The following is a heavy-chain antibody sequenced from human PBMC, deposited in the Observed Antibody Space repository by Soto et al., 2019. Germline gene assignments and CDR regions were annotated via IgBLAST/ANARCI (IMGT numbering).Heavy chain of an antibody. CDR1: GFTFSGYA. J-gene: IGHJ6*02. CDR3: ARAGGYSRYGPNLGAYGMDV. Sequence: GGSLRLSCAVSGFTFSGYAMHWVRQGPGKGLEWVGVISYDGRNECCLDSVMGRFPSSRDNSKNTPYLQMNSLRAEDKAVYYCARAGGYSRYGPNLGAYGMDVWGQGTTVTVSS. D-gene: IGHD5-12*01. V-gene: IGHV3-30-3*01. CDR2: ISYDGRNE.